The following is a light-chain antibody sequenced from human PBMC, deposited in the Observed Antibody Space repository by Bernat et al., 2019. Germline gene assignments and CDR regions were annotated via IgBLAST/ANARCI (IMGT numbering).Light chain of an antibody. J-gene: IGLJ3*02. CDR2: RDD. CDR3: QAWESSTGV. Sequence: SFELTQPPSVSVSPGQTASITCSGDYLGTKYTCWYQQKPGQSPVVVIYRDDKRPSGIPERFSGSHSGNTATLTISGAQAVDEADYYCQAWESSTGVFGGGTKLTVL. V-gene: IGLV3-1*01. CDR1: YLGTKY.